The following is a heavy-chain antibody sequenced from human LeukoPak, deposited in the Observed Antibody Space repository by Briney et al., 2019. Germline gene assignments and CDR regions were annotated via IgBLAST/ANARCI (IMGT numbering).Heavy chain of an antibody. CDR2: ISSSGRTI. J-gene: IGHJ6*04. D-gene: IGHD5/OR15-5a*01. Sequence: PGGSLRLSCAASGFTPSSYEMNWVRQAPGRGLGWVLYISSSGRTIYYADSVKGRSTISRDNAKNSLYLQINSLRAEDTAVYYCAEHGISTIVGVWGKGTTVTISS. CDR3: AEHGISTIVGV. V-gene: IGHV3-48*03. CDR1: GFTPSSYE.